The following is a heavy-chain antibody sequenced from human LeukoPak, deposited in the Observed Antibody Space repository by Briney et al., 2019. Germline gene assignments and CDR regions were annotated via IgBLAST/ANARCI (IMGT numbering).Heavy chain of an antibody. V-gene: IGHV3-23*01. CDR3: ARDDPQYSGNDRNWFGP. CDR1: GFTLSTYA. J-gene: IGHJ5*02. D-gene: IGHD1-26*01. CDR2: ITASGRRGDTT. Sequence: PGGSLRLSCAASGFTLSTYAMSWVRQAPGEGLEWVSTITASGRRGDTTYYADSVKGRFTISRDNSKNTLYLQMNTLRAEDTAIYFCARDDPQYSGNDRNWFGPWGLGTLVTVSS.